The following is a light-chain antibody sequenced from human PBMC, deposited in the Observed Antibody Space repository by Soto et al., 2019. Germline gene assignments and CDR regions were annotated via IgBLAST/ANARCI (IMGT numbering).Light chain of an antibody. CDR1: QSVSSY. CDR2: DAS. CDR3: KQRSNWPPFFT. J-gene: IGKJ3*01. V-gene: IGKV3-11*01. Sequence: EIVLTQSPATLSLSPGERATLSCRASQSVSSYLAWYQQKPGQAPRLLIYDASNRATGIPARFSGSGSGTDFTPTISSLEPEDFAVYYCKQRSNWPPFFTFGPGTKVDIK.